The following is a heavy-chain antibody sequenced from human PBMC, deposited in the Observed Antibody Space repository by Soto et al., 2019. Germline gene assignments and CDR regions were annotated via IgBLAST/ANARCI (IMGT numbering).Heavy chain of an antibody. CDR3: AEDKGLWFGELFSRGFFDY. V-gene: IGHV3-23*01. CDR2: ISGSGGST. Sequence: EVQLLESGGGLVQPGGSLRLSCAASGFTFSSYAMSWVRQAPGKGLEWVSAISGSGGSTYYADSVKGRFTISRDNSKITLDRHMNSLRAEDTAVYYCAEDKGLWFGELFSRGFFDYLGQGTLVTVSS. D-gene: IGHD3-10*01. CDR1: GFTFSSYA. J-gene: IGHJ4*02.